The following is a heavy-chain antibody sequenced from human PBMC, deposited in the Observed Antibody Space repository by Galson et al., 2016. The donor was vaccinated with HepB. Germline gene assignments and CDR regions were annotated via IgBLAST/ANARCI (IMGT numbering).Heavy chain of an antibody. CDR1: GFIFSNYA. V-gene: IGHV3-23*01. CDR2: ITDDGVGT. D-gene: IGHD3-22*01. CDR3: AKDRGGVFSAYHFDS. Sequence: SLRLSCAASGFIFSNYAMSWVRQAPGMGLEWVSTITDDGVGTFYADSVEGRFTISRDNSKNTLFLQMNRLSAEDTALYYCAKDRGGVFSAYHFDSWGQGALVPVSS. J-gene: IGHJ4*02.